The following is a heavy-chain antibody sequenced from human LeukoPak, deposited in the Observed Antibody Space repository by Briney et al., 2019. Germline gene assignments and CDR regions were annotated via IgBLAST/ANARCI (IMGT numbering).Heavy chain of an antibody. J-gene: IGHJ4*02. Sequence: PGGSLRLSCAVSGFTVSRYYKSWVRQAPRKGLEWVSIIYSGDNTYYADSVKGRFTISRDNSKNTLFLQMNSLRAEDTAVYYCARDRGSGYDPGYFDYWGQGTLVTVSS. V-gene: IGHV3-66*01. CDR2: IYSGDNT. CDR3: ARDRGSGYDPGYFDY. CDR1: GFTVSRYY. D-gene: IGHD5-12*01.